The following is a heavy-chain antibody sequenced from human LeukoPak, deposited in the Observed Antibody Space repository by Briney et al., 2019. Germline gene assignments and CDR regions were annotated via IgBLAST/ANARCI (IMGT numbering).Heavy chain of an antibody. J-gene: IGHJ5*02. CDR1: GGSISSYY. CDR2: IYYSGST. CDR3: ARHYYGSGSSWFDP. V-gene: IGHV4-59*08. D-gene: IGHD3-10*01. Sequence: KPSETLSLTCTVSGGSISSYYWSWIRRPPGKGLEWIGYIYYSGSTNYNPSLKSRVTISVDTSKNQFSLKLSSVTAADTAVYYCARHYYGSGSSWFDPWGQGTLVTVSS.